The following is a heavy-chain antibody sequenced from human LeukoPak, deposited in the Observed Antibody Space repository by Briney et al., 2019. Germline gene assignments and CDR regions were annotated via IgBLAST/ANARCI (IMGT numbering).Heavy chain of an antibody. Sequence: SETLSLTCTVSGGSISSGNYYWSWIRQPPMKGLEWIGYIYYSGSTYYNPSLESRVTISVDTSKNQFSLKLNSVTAADTAVYHCARADDYGSGSYFYFDYWGQGTLVTVSS. CDR3: ARADDYGSGSYFYFDY. CDR2: IYYSGST. V-gene: IGHV4-30-4*01. CDR1: GGSISSGNYY. D-gene: IGHD3-10*01. J-gene: IGHJ4*02.